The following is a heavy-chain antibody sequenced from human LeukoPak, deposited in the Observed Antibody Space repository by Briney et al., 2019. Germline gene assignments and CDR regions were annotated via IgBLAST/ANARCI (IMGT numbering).Heavy chain of an antibody. CDR1: GVSISSYY. V-gene: IGHV4-59*01. J-gene: IGHJ6*03. D-gene: IGHD4-23*01. Sequence: SETLSLTCTVSGVSISSYYWSWIRQPPGKGLEWIGYIYYSGSTNYNPSLKSRVTISVDTSKNQFSLKLSSVTAADTAVYYCARGHYGGIYYYYYMDVWGKGTTVTVSS. CDR2: IYYSGST. CDR3: ARGHYGGIYYYYYMDV.